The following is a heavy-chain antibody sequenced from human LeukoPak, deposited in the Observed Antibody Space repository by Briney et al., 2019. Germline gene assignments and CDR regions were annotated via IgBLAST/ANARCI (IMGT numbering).Heavy chain of an antibody. D-gene: IGHD2-2*02. Sequence: GGSLRLSCAASGFTFSSYWMSWVRQAPGKGLEWVANIKQDGSEKYYVDSVKGRFTISRDNAKNSLYLQMNSLRAEDTAVYYCARVRWGTIPPDFDYWGQGTLVTVSS. CDR2: IKQDGSEK. CDR3: ARVRWGTIPPDFDY. V-gene: IGHV3-7*01. CDR1: GFTFSSYW. J-gene: IGHJ4*02.